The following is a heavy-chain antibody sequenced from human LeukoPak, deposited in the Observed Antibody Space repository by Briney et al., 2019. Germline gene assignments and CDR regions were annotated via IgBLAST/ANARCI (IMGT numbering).Heavy chain of an antibody. Sequence: PGGSLRLSCAASGFTFSSYSMNWVRQAPGKGLEWVSSISSSSSYIYYADSVKGRFTISRDNAKNSLYLQMNSLRAEDTAVYYCARLSQWYTLGVVEMATIYFDYWGQGTLVTVSS. CDR2: ISSSSSYI. J-gene: IGHJ4*02. CDR3: ARLSQWYTLGVVEMATIYFDY. D-gene: IGHD5-24*01. V-gene: IGHV3-21*01. CDR1: GFTFSSYS.